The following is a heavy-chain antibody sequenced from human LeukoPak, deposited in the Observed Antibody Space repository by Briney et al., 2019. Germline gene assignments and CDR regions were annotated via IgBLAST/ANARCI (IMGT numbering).Heavy chain of an antibody. Sequence: NPSETLSLTCAVYGGSFSGYYWSWIRQPPGKGLEWIGEINHSGSTNYNPSLKSRVTISVDTSKNQFSLKLSSVTAADTAVYYCARGASAMVTGSAAFDIWGQGTMVTVSS. CDR3: ARGASAMVTGSAAFDI. D-gene: IGHD5-18*01. CDR2: INHSGST. CDR1: GGSFSGYY. J-gene: IGHJ3*02. V-gene: IGHV4-34*01.